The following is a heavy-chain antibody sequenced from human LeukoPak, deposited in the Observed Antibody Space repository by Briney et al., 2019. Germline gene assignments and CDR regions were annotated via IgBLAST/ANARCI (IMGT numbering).Heavy chain of an antibody. Sequence: GASVKVSCKASGYTFTSYYMHWVRQAPGKGLEWMGGFDPEDGETIYAQKFQGRVTMTEDTSTDTAYMELSSLRSEDTAVYYCATPYSGSSIYYYGMDVWGQGTTVTVSS. V-gene: IGHV1-24*01. CDR3: ATPYSGSSIYYYGMDV. J-gene: IGHJ6*02. D-gene: IGHD1-26*01. CDR1: GYTFTSYY. CDR2: FDPEDGET.